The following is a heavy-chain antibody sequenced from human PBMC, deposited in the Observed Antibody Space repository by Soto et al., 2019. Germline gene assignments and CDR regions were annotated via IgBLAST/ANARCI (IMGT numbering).Heavy chain of an antibody. V-gene: IGHV3-21*01. D-gene: IGHD1-26*01. CDR2: ISSSSSYI. Sequence: PGGSLRLSCAASGFTFSSYSMNWVRQAPGKGLERVSSISSSSSYIYYADSVKGRFTISRDNAKNSLYLQMNSLRAEDTAVYYCARDRTHSGSYYFKGSNWFDPWGQGTLVTVSS. J-gene: IGHJ5*02. CDR1: GFTFSSYS. CDR3: ARDRTHSGSYYFKGSNWFDP.